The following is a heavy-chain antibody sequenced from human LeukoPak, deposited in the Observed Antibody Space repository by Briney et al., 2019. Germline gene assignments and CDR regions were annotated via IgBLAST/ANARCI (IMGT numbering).Heavy chain of an antibody. V-gene: IGHV3-9*01. Sequence: PGGSLRLSCAASGFTFDDYAMHWVRQAPGKGLEWVSGISWNSGSIGYADSVKGRFTISRDNAKNSLYLQMNSLRAEDTALYYCAKAHIAAAGTGPGENWGQGTLVTVSS. CDR2: ISWNSGSI. CDR3: AKAHIAAAGTGPGEN. CDR1: GFTFDDYA. D-gene: IGHD6-13*01. J-gene: IGHJ4*02.